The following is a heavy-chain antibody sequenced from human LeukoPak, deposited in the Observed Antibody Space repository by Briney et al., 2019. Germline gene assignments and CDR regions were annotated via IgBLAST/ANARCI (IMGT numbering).Heavy chain of an antibody. CDR2: MNPNSGNT. CDR1: GYSFSSYD. CDR3: ARLPKYSRPLDY. D-gene: IGHD6-6*01. Sequence: ASVKVSCKASGYSFSSYDINWVRQATGQGLEWMGWMNPNSGNTAYAQKFQGRVTMSRDTSISTAYMELSSLRSEDTAVYYCARLPKYSRPLDYWGQGTLVTVSS. V-gene: IGHV1-8*02. J-gene: IGHJ4*02.